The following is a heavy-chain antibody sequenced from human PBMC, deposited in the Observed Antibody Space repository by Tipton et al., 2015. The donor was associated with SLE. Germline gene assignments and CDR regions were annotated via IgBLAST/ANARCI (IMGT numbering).Heavy chain of an antibody. Sequence: RSLRLSCVASGFTLSNYEMSWVRQAPGKGLEWVAVISYDGSNKYYADSVKGRFTISRDNSKNTLYLQMNSLRAEDTAVYYCVREKGPKDAFDIWGQGTIVTVSP. CDR2: ISYDGSNK. J-gene: IGHJ3*02. CDR1: GFTLSNYE. V-gene: IGHV3-30*04. CDR3: VREKGPKDAFDI.